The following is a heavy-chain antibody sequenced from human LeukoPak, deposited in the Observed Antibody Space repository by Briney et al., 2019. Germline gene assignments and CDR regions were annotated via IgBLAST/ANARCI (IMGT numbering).Heavy chain of an antibody. CDR3: ARYSSSPEGYNWFDP. Sequence: GASVKVSCKASGGTFSSYTISWVRQAPGQGLEWMGRIIPILGIANYAQKFQGRVTITADKSTSTAYMELSSLRSEDTAVYYCARYSSSPEGYNWFDPWGQGTLVTVSS. V-gene: IGHV1-69*02. J-gene: IGHJ5*02. D-gene: IGHD6-6*01. CDR2: IIPILGIA. CDR1: GGTFSSYT.